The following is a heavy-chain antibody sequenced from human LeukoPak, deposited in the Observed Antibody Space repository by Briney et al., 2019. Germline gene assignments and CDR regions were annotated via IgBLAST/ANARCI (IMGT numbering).Heavy chain of an antibody. D-gene: IGHD3-3*01. CDR1: GYTFTGYY. Sequence: GASVKVSCKASGYTFTGYYMHWVRQAPGQGLEWMGWINPNSGGTNYAQKFQGRVTMTRDTSISTAYMELSRLRSDDTAVYYCARDGGTIFGVVIYGRDVWGQGTTVTVSS. V-gene: IGHV1-2*02. CDR3: ARDGGTIFGVVIYGRDV. CDR2: INPNSGGT. J-gene: IGHJ6*02.